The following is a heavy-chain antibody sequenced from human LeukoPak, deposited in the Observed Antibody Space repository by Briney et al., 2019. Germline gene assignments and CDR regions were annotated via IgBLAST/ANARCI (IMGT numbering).Heavy chain of an antibody. D-gene: IGHD6-13*01. CDR3: ARDHKYSSSWEFDY. Sequence: GGSLRLSCAASGFTFSTYWMTWVRQAPGKGLEWVADMSQDGSKKNSVDSVKGRFTISRDNAKNSLYLQMNSLRAEDTAVYYCARDHKYSSSWEFDYWGQGTLVTVSS. V-gene: IGHV3-7*01. CDR1: GFTFSTYW. J-gene: IGHJ4*02. CDR2: MSQDGSKK.